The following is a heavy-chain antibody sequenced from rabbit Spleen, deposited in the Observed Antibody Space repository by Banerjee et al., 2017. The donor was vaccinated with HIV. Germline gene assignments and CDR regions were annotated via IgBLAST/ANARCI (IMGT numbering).Heavy chain of an antibody. J-gene: IGHJ4*01. D-gene: IGHD1-1*01. CDR3: ARDLVAVIGWNFNL. V-gene: IGHV1S45*01. CDR1: GFDFSSYG. CDR2: INIVTGKS. Sequence: QEQLEESGGGQVQPGESLKLSCKASGFDFSSYGVSWVRQAPGKGLEWIACINIVTGKSVYASWAKGRFTMSRTSSTTVTLQMTSLTAADTATYFCARDLVAVIGWNFNLWGPGTLVTVS.